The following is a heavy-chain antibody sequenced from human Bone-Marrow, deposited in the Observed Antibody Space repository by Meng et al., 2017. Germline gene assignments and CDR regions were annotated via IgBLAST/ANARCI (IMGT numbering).Heavy chain of an antibody. J-gene: IGHJ6*02. CDR2: INHSGST. V-gene: IGHV4-34*01. Sequence: ESLKISCAVYGGSFSGYYWSWIRQPPGKGLEWIGEINHSGSTNYNPSLKSRVTISVDTSKNQFSLKLSSVTAADTAVYYCASRRGREDCSGGSCYTIYYYYGMDVWGQGTTVTVSS. CDR3: ASRRGREDCSGGSCYTIYYYYGMDV. D-gene: IGHD2-15*01. CDR1: GGSFSGYY.